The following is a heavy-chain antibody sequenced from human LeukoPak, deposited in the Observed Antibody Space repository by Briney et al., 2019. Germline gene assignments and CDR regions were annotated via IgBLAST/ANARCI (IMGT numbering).Heavy chain of an antibody. CDR3: ARSWLRNYYDSSGYCGY. D-gene: IGHD3-22*01. CDR1: GFTFSSYA. CDR2: ISYDGSNK. Sequence: GGSLRLSCAASGFTFSSYAMHWVRQAPGKGLEWVAVISYDGSNKYYADSVKGRFTISRDNSKNTLYLQMNSLRAEDTAVYYCARSWLRNYYDSSGYCGYWGQGTLVTVSS. J-gene: IGHJ4*02. V-gene: IGHV3-30-3*01.